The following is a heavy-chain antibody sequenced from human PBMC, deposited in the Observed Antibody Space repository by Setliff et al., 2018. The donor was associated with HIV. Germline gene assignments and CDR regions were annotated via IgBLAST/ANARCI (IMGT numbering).Heavy chain of an antibody. J-gene: IGHJ6*03. V-gene: IGHV4-38-2*02. CDR3: ARTRYSYGYFYYMDV. CDR2: IYHSGTT. CDR1: GDPINSHY. D-gene: IGHD5-18*01. Sequence: SETLSLTCTVSGDPINSHYWSWIRQPPGKGLEWIGSIYHSGTTYDNPSLKSRVTISVDTSKNQLSLKLRSVTAADTAVYYCARTRYSYGYFYYMDVWGKGTTVTV.